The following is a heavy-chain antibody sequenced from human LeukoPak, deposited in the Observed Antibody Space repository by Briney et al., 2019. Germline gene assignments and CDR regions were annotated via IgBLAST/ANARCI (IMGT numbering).Heavy chain of an antibody. V-gene: IGHV7-4-1*02. D-gene: IGHD1-26*01. Sequence: ASVKVSCKASGYTFTSYTMNWVRQAPGQGLEWMGWIDPNSGNASYAQDFTTRFLLSQHTSVSTAYLPISILKAEDTAVYYCARGSQVPSSLGRIFREGATSVSWGQGTLVTVSS. CDR1: GYTFTSYT. J-gene: IGHJ5*02. CDR2: IDPNSGNA. CDR3: ARGSQVPSSLGRIFREGATSVS.